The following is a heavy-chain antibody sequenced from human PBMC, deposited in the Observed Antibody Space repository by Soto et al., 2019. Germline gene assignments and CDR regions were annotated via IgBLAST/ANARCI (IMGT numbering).Heavy chain of an antibody. D-gene: IGHD1-26*01. V-gene: IGHV3-7*04. CDR1: ESTVSRDW. Sequence: VHLVESGGGLVQTGGSLRLSCAIFESTVSRDWMNWVRQAPGKGLEWVAHINQDGSEKYYVDSVKGRFTISRDNAKKSLYLQMNSRRPADTGMFYCSGGVGDAFWGQGTLVTVSS. CDR2: INQDGSEK. J-gene: IGHJ4*02. CDR3: SGGVGDAF.